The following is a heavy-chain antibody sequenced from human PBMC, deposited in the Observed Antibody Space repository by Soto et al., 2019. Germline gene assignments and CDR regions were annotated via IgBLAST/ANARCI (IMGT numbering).Heavy chain of an antibody. V-gene: IGHV4-39*01. D-gene: IGHD2-2*01. CDR1: GSSITSSIYS. J-gene: IGHJ6*02. CDR2: FYYSENT. CDR3: ARLGGHCSSSSCFGFYVMDV. Sequence: SETLSLTCAVSGSSITSSIYSWGWVRQPPGKGLEWIATFYYSENTHYNPSLESRVTISVDASKNQFSLKLSSVTAADTAVYYCARLGGHCSSSSCFGFYVMDVWGQGTTVT.